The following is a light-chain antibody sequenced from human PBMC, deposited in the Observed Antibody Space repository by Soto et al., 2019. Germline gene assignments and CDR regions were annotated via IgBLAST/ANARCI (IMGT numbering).Light chain of an antibody. CDR3: QQYNNWPRT. J-gene: IGKJ1*01. CDR1: QSVSSN. Sequence: EIVMTQSPATVSVSPGDGVTLSCRASQSVSSNLAWYQQKPAQAPRLLIYAASSRTTGIPARFRGSGSGAEFTLTISSLQSEDFAVYYCQQYNNWPRTFGQGTKVDIK. CDR2: AAS. V-gene: IGKV3-15*01.